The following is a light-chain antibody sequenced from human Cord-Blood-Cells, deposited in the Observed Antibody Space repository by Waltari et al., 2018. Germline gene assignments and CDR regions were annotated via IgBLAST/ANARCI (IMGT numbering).Light chain of an antibody. J-gene: IGKJ1*01. CDR1: QSVSSSY. CDR3: QQYGSSPWT. Sequence: IVLTQSPGTLSLSPGERATLACRASQSVSSSYLAWYQQKPGQAPRLLSYGASSRATGIPDRFSGSESGTDCTLTISRLEPEDFAVYYCQQYGSSPWTFGQGTKVEIK. V-gene: IGKV3-20*01. CDR2: GAS.